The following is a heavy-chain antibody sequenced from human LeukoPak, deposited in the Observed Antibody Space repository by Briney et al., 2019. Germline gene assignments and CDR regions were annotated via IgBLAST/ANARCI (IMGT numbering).Heavy chain of an antibody. D-gene: IGHD3-22*01. V-gene: IGHV3-23*01. CDR2: ISGSGGST. CDR1: AFTFNSYV. Sequence: PGGSLRLSCAASAFTFNSYVMSWVRQTPGKGLEWVSTISGSGGSTYYADSVKGRFTISRDNSKNTLYLQMNSLRAEDTAVYYCAGSISSNGYYYFSYWGQGTLVTVSS. J-gene: IGHJ4*02. CDR3: AGSISSNGYYYFSY.